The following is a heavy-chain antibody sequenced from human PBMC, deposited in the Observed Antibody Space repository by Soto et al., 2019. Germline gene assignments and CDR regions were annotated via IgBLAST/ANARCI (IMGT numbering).Heavy chain of an antibody. Sequence: EVQLVESGGGLVQPGGSLRLSCAASGFTVSSNYMSWVRQAPGKGLEWVSVIYSGGSTYYADSVKGRFTISRHNSKNTLYLQMNGLRAEDTAGYYCARDRSYGVRGVISPYGMDVWGQGTTVTVSS. CDR2: IYSGGST. V-gene: IGHV3-53*04. CDR3: ARDRSYGVRGVISPYGMDV. J-gene: IGHJ6*02. D-gene: IGHD3-10*01. CDR1: GFTVSSNY.